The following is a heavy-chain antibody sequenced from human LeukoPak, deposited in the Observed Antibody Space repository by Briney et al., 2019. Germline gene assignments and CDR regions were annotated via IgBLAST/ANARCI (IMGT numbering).Heavy chain of an antibody. CDR1: GDSLRNSGSY. CDR2: IYYDGKT. CDR3: VRRQHYGDPH. D-gene: IGHD4-17*01. J-gene: IGHJ4*02. Sequence: SETLSLTCTVSGDSLRNSGSYWVWNRQPSGKGLEWIGSIYYDGKTYYNPSLKSRVTISADTSKSQFSLKMSSATAADTAVYWCVRRQHYGDPHWGQGTLVTVST. V-gene: IGHV4-39*01.